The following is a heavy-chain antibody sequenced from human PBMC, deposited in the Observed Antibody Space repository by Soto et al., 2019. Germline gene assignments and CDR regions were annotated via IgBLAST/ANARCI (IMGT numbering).Heavy chain of an antibody. Sequence: QVQLQESGPGLVRPSETLSLTCIVSVGSVSSGSYYWNWIRQPPGKGLEWIGSIYHSGSADYNPSLKSRVTISVDTSKNQFSLKLSSVTAADTAVYYCARFGSSWTFDPWGQGTLVTVSS. V-gene: IGHV4-61*01. CDR2: IYHSGSA. D-gene: IGHD6-13*01. CDR3: ARFGSSWTFDP. CDR1: VGSVSSGSYY. J-gene: IGHJ5*02.